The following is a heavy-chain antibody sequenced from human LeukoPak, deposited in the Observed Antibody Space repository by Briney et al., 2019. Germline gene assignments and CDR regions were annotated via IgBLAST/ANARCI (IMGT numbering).Heavy chain of an antibody. V-gene: IGHV1-69*13. D-gene: IGHD5-12*01. CDR2: IIPIFGTA. CDR1: GGTFSSYA. J-gene: IGHJ4*02. CDR3: ARAWLRLNPYFDY. Sequence: SVKVSCKASGGTFSSYAISWVRQAPGQGLEWMGGIIPIFGTANYAQKFQGRVTITADESTSTAYMELSRLRSDDTAVYYCARAWLRLNPYFDYWGQGTLVTVSS.